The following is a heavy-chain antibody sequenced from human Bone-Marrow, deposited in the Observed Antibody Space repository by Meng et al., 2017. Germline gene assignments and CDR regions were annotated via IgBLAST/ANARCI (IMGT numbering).Heavy chain of an antibody. CDR2: INGDGSTT. CDR3: ARDGADAFDI. V-gene: IGHV3-74*03. Sequence: GESLKISCTASGFTFSGYWMHWVRQVPGKGLVWVSRINGDGSTTTYADSVKGRFTISRDNSKNTLYLQMNSLRAEDTAVYYCARDGADAFDIWGQGTMVTVSS. D-gene: IGHD3-16*01. CDR1: GFTFSGYW. J-gene: IGHJ3*02.